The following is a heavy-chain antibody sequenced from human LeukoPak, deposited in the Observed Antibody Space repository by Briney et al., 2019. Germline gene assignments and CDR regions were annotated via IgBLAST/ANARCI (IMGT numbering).Heavy chain of an antibody. V-gene: IGHV4-39*07. CDR2: IYYGGST. CDR3: ARVSIEYSSSLISNWFDP. Sequence: PSETLSLTCTVSGGSISSSSYYWGWIRQPPGKGLEWIGSIYYGGSTYYNPSLKSRVTISVDTSKNQFSLKLSSVTAADTAVYYCARVSIEYSSSLISNWFDPWGQGTLVTVSS. J-gene: IGHJ5*02. CDR1: GGSISSSSYY. D-gene: IGHD6-6*01.